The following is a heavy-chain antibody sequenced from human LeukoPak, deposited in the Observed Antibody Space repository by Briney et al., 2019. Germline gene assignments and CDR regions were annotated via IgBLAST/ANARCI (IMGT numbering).Heavy chain of an antibody. V-gene: IGHV4-31*03. Sequence: SETLSLTCTVSGGSISNGVYYWSWIRQHPGKGLEWIGYIYYSGSTYYSPSLKSRLTMSVDTSKNQFSLKLSSVTAADTAVYYCARDGPWNSGSYFFDYWGQGTLVTVSS. J-gene: IGHJ4*02. D-gene: IGHD3-22*01. CDR1: GGSISNGVYY. CDR3: ARDGPWNSGSYFFDY. CDR2: IYYSGST.